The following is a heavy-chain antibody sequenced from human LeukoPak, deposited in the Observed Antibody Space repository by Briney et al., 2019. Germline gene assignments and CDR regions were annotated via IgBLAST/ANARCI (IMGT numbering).Heavy chain of an antibody. CDR2: IDPDRGDT. V-gene: IGHV1-2*02. D-gene: IGHD2-8*01. Sequence: ASVKVSCKASGHTFTGYYVHWVRQAPGQGLEWMGWIDPDRGDTNYAWSFQGRVTMTRDTSISTVYMELSRLKSEDSTFYYCATSRNGQPAWGQGTRVTVSS. CDR3: ATSRNGQPA. CDR1: GHTFTGYY. J-gene: IGHJ5*02.